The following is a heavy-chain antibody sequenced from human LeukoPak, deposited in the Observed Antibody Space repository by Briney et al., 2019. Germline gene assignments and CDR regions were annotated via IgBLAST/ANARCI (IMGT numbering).Heavy chain of an antibody. CDR2: IYYSGST. J-gene: IGHJ3*02. CDR1: GGSISSYY. D-gene: IGHD5-24*01. CDR3: ARGIITSPDGFNI. Sequence: PSETLSLTCTVSGGSISSYYWSWIRQPPGKGLEWIGYIYYSGSTNYNPSLKSRVTISVDTSKNQFSLTLTSVTAADTAVYYCARGIITSPDGFNIWGQGTMVIVSS. V-gene: IGHV4-59*08.